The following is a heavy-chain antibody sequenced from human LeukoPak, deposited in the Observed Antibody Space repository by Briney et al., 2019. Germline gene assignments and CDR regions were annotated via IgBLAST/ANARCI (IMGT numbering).Heavy chain of an antibody. V-gene: IGHV3-30-3*01. CDR1: GFTFSSYA. CDR3: ASNYYDSSGYYPG. Sequence: GGSLRLSCAASGFTFSSYAMHWVRQAPGKGLEWVAVISYDGSNKYYADSVKGRFTISRDNSKNTLYLQMNSLRAEDTAVYYCASNYYDSSGYYPGWGQGTLVTVSS. CDR2: ISYDGSNK. D-gene: IGHD3-22*01. J-gene: IGHJ4*02.